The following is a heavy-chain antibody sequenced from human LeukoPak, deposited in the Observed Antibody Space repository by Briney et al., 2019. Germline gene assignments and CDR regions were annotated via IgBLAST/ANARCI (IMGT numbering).Heavy chain of an antibody. CDR1: VFTFSSYS. Sequence: PRGSLRLSCAASVFTFSSYSMNWVRQAPGKGLEWVSSISSSSSYIYYTHSVKGRFTIPRDNAKNSLYLQINKLRAGTTAGHYFSRVPESSYYDYVWGSYRYTADYWGQGTLVTVSS. CDR2: ISSSSSYI. V-gene: IGHV3-21*01. CDR3: SRVPESSYYDYVWGSYRYTADY. D-gene: IGHD3-16*02. J-gene: IGHJ4*02.